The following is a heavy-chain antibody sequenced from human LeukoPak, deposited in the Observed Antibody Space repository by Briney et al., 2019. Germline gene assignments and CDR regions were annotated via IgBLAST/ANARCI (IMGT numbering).Heavy chain of an antibody. CDR3: AKVMMITFGGVIATPFDY. D-gene: IGHD3-16*02. J-gene: IGHJ4*02. Sequence: RSGGSLRLSCAASGFTFSSYGMSWVRQAPGKGLEWVSAISGSGGSTYYADSVKGRFTISRDNSKNTLYPQMNSLRAEDTAVYYCAKVMMITFGGVIATPFDYWGQGTLVTVSS. CDR1: GFTFSSYG. V-gene: IGHV3-23*01. CDR2: ISGSGGST.